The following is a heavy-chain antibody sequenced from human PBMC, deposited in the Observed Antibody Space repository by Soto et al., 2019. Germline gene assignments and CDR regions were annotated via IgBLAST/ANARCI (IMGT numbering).Heavy chain of an antibody. V-gene: IGHV3-48*02. CDR3: ARDDFDGYGSL. D-gene: IGHD3-10*01. J-gene: IGHJ4*02. CDR2: INTDSESI. CDR1: EFIFSTYK. Sequence: EVLLVESGGGLVQPGGSLRLSCAASEFIFSTYKMNWVRQAPGKGLEWLSYINTDSESIYYANSVKGRFTVSRDNAKRSLYLQMNSLRDEDTAVYYCARDDFDGYGSLWGQGTRVTVTS.